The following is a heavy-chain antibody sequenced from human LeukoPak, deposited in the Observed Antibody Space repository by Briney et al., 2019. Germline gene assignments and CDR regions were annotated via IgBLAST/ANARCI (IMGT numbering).Heavy chain of an antibody. J-gene: IGHJ4*02. V-gene: IGHV3-21*01. D-gene: IGHD4-17*01. CDR2: ISSSSSYI. CDR1: GFTFSSYG. Sequence: GGSLRLSCAASGFTFSSYGMSWVRQAPGKGLEWVSSISSSSSYIYYADSVKGRFTISRDNAKNSLYLQMNSLRAEDTAVYYCATYGDFPWKNFDYWGQGTLVTVSS. CDR3: ATYGDFPWKNFDY.